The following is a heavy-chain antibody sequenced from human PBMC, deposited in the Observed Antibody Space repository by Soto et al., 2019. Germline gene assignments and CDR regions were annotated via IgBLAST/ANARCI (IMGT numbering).Heavy chain of an antibody. J-gene: IGHJ3*02. V-gene: IGHV3-30*03. D-gene: IGHD1-26*01. CDR1: GFTFSSYG. Sequence: QVQLVESGGGVVQPGRSLRLSCAASGFTFSSYGMHWVRQAPGKGLEWVAVISYDGSNKYYADSVKGRFTISRDNSKNPLYLQMNGLGAGDTAVYYCAGGGELIFGYAFDIWGQGTMVTVSS. CDR2: ISYDGSNK. CDR3: AGGGELIFGYAFDI.